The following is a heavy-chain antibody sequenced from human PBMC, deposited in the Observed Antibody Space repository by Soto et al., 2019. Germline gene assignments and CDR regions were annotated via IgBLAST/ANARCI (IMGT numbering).Heavy chain of an antibody. CDR2: ISAYNGNA. D-gene: IGHD2-15*01. CDR3: ARSPRPRWYFDY. V-gene: IGHV1-18*01. J-gene: IGHJ4*02. Sequence: ASVKVSCKASGYTFTSCGISWVRQAPGQGLEWMGWISAYNGNANYAQKLQGRVTMTTDTSTSTAYMELRSLRSDDTAVYYCARSPRPRWYFDYWGQGTLVTVSS. CDR1: GYTFTSCG.